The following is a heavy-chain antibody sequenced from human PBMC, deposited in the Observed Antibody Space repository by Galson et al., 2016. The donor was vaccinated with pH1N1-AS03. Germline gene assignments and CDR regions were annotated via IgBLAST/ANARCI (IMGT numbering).Heavy chain of an antibody. CDR2: IIPLSGTT. CDR3: AIKSVGYGSGSSYFDY. Sequence: SVKVSCKASGGTFATFAVSWVRQARGQGLEWMGGIIPLSGTTNYAQKFQCRLTITADDSTGTAYMELSSLRSEDTAVYYCAIKSVGYGSGSSYFDYWGQGTLVTVSS. CDR1: GGTFATFA. D-gene: IGHD3-10*01. J-gene: IGHJ4*02. V-gene: IGHV1-69*13.